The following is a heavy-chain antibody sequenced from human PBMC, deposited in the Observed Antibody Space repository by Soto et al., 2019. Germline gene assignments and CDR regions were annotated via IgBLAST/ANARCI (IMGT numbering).Heavy chain of an antibody. Sequence: SETLSLTCTVSGGSISSSSYYWGWIRQPPGKGLEWIGSIYYSGSTYYNPSLKSRVTISVDTSKNQFSLKLSSVTAADTAVYYCARETMVRGVGYYYYMDVWGKGTTVTVSS. CDR2: IYYSGST. J-gene: IGHJ6*03. CDR1: GGSISSSSYY. D-gene: IGHD3-10*01. V-gene: IGHV4-39*01. CDR3: ARETMVRGVGYYYYMDV.